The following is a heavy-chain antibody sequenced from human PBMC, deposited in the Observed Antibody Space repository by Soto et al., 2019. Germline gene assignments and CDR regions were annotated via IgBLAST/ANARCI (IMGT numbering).Heavy chain of an antibody. J-gene: IGHJ5*02. Sequence: PGGPLRLSCAASGFTFTSNAMSWVRQGPGKGLEWVSGVSSSGDRTYYTDSVKGRFTIARDNSKNTLYLQMDSLRAEDTATYYCAKGHYNWNLPGWFDPWGQGTLVTVSS. V-gene: IGHV3-23*01. CDR3: AKGHYNWNLPGWFDP. CDR2: VSSSGDRT. CDR1: GFTFTSNA. D-gene: IGHD1-20*01.